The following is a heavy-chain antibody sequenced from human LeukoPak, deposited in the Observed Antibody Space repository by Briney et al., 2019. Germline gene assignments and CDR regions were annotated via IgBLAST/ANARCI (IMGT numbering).Heavy chain of an antibody. CDR1: GGSISSYY. Sequence: SETLSLTCTVSGGSISSYYWSWIRQPPGKGLEWIGYIYYSGSTYYNPSLKSRVTISVDTSKNQFTLKLSSVTAADTAVYYCARVGSGSYNWYFDYWGQGTLVTVSS. CDR3: ARVGSGSYNWYFDY. D-gene: IGHD1-26*01. CDR2: IYYSGST. V-gene: IGHV4-59*12. J-gene: IGHJ4*02.